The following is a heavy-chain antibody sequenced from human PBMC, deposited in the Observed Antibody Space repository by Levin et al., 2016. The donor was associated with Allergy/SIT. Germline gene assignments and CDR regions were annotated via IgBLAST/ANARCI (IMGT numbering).Heavy chain of an antibody. Sequence: SVKVSCKASGGSFTSYSVSWVRQAPGQGFEWIGRIIPLLGVPKYAQKFHGRVTITADKSTGTVYMELSGLRSEDTAVYYCAEVITIHNWLDPWGQGTLVTVSS. D-gene: IGHD2-21*01. CDR1: GGSFTSYS. V-gene: IGHV1-69*02. J-gene: IGHJ5*02. CDR3: AEVITIHNWLDP. CDR2: IIPLLGVP.